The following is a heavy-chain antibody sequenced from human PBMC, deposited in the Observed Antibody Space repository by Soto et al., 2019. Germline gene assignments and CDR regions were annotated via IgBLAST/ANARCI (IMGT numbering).Heavy chain of an antibody. V-gene: IGHV3-74*01. Sequence: EVQLVESGGGLVQPGGSLRLSCAASGFTFSTSWMHWVRQAAWKGLVWLSRIKSDASTTNYADSVKGRFTISRDNAKKTLYLQMDSLTVEDTAVYYCARGPTGWFGDDDWGQGTLGTVSS. CDR3: ARGPTGWFGDDD. J-gene: IGHJ4*02. CDR1: GFTFSTSW. D-gene: IGHD3-10*01. CDR2: IKSDASTT.